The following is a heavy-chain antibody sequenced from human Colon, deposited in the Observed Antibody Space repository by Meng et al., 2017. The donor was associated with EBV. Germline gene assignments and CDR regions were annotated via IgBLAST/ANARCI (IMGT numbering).Heavy chain of an antibody. V-gene: IGHV7-4-1*02. Sequence: VQLVQSGSELKKPGASVNVSCKASGYTFTRYPMNWVRQAPGQGLEWMGWISTNTGNPTYAQGFTGRFVFSVDTSVSTAYLQISSLKAEDTAVYYCGTLKYTSGFYGPAYWGQGALVTVSS. CDR3: GTLKYTSGFYGPAY. D-gene: IGHD6-19*01. CDR2: ISTNTGNP. J-gene: IGHJ4*02. CDR1: GYTFTRYP.